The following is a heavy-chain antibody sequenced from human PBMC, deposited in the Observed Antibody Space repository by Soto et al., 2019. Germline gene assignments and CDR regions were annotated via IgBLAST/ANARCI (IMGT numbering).Heavy chain of an antibody. CDR1: GGSISSYY. CDR3: ARGGYSYGDVDY. CDR2: IYYSGST. D-gene: IGHD5-18*01. J-gene: IGHJ4*02. Sequence: SETLSLTFTVSGGSISSYYWSWIRQPPGKGLEWIGYIYYSGSTNYNPSLKSRVTISVDTSKNQFSLKLSSVTAADTAVYYCARGGYSYGDVDYWGQGTLGTVSS. V-gene: IGHV4-59*01.